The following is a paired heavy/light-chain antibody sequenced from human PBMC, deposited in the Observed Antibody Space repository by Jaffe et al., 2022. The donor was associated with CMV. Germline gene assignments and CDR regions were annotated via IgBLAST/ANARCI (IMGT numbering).Light chain of an antibody. V-gene: IGKV1-17*01. CDR3: LQYNSYPWT. Sequence: DIQMTQSPSSLSASVGDRVTITCRASQGIRNDLGWYQQKPGKAPKRLISVASSLERGVPSRFSGSGSGTEFTLAISSLQPEDFATYYCLQYNSYPWTFGQGTKVEIK. CDR1: QGIRND. J-gene: IGKJ1*01. CDR2: VAS.
Heavy chain of an antibody. CDR2: FSVNGDNT. D-gene: IGHD6-19*01. Sequence: EVQLLESGGGLVQTGGSLRLSCAASGFTFTNYALSWVRQAPGKGLEWVSGFSVNGDNTYYADSVKGRFTISRDNSKSTLDLQMNSLRADDTAVYYCLRGWMDVWGQGTTVTVSS. V-gene: IGHV3-23*01. CDR1: GFTFTNYA. CDR3: LRGWMDV. J-gene: IGHJ6*02.